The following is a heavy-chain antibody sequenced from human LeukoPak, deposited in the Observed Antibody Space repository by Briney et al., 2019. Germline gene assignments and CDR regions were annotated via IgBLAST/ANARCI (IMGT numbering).Heavy chain of an antibody. V-gene: IGHV2-5*02. D-gene: IGHD6-19*01. CDR2: IYWDDDK. J-gene: IGHJ2*01. CDR1: GFSLRTRGVG. CDR3: AHSGVAGISGWYFDL. Sequence: SGPTLVKPTQTLTLTCTFSGFSLRTRGVGVGWIRQPPGKALEWLALIYWDDDKRYSPSLKSRLTITKDTSKNQVVLTMTNMDPVDTATYYCAHSGVAGISGWYFDLWGRGTLVTVSS.